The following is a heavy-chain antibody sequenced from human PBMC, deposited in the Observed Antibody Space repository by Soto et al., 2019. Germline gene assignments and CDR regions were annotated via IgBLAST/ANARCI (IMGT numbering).Heavy chain of an antibody. Sequence: QVQLQQWGAGLLKPSETLSLTCAVNGGSFTGYYWSWVRQAPGKGLEWIGEIKDGGSTNYNPSHRSRVTTSADTSKKQFSLKVTSVTAADTAVYYCARGQEGVVATHWDQGTLVTVSS. CDR1: GGSFTGYY. CDR3: ARGQEGVVATH. J-gene: IGHJ4*02. D-gene: IGHD2-15*01. V-gene: IGHV4-34*01. CDR2: IKDGGST.